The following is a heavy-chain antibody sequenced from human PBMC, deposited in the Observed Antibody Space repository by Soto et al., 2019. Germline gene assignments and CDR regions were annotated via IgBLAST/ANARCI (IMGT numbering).Heavy chain of an antibody. CDR3: AKDIISDFWSGYSYGMDV. CDR1: GFTFDDYT. J-gene: IGHJ6*02. V-gene: IGHV3-43*01. Sequence: GGSLRLSCAASGFTFDDYTMHWVRQAPGKGLEWVSLISWDGGSTYYADSVKGRFTISRDNSKNSLYLQMNSLRTEDTALYYCAKDIISDFWSGYSYGMDVWGQGTTVTVSS. CDR2: ISWDGGST. D-gene: IGHD3-3*01.